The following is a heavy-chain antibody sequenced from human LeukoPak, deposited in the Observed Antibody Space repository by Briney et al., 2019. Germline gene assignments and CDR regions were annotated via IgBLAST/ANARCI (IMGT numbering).Heavy chain of an antibody. Sequence: SVKVSCKASGYTFTSYAISWVRQAPGQGLEWMGRIIPIFGIANYAQKFQGRVTITADKSTSTAYMELSSLRSEDTAVYYCASFSATVVTGSYWGQGTLVTVSS. V-gene: IGHV1-69*04. CDR1: GYTFTSYA. CDR3: ASFSATVVTGSY. J-gene: IGHJ4*02. D-gene: IGHD4-23*01. CDR2: IIPIFGIA.